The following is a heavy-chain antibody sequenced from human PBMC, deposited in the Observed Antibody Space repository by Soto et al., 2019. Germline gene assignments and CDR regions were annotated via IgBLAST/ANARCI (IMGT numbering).Heavy chain of an antibody. CDR2: IVVGSGNT. Sequence: SVKVSCKASGFTFTSSAVQWVRQARGQRLEWIGWIVVGSGNTNYAQKFQERVTITRDMSTSTAYMELSSLRSEDTAVYYCAARDGSSWYWYFDYWGRGTLVTVSS. J-gene: IGHJ4*02. D-gene: IGHD6-13*01. CDR3: AARDGSSWYWYFDY. V-gene: IGHV1-58*01. CDR1: GFTFTSSA.